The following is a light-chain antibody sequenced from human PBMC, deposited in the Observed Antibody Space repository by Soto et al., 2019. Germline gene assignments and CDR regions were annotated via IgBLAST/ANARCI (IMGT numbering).Light chain of an antibody. J-gene: IGKJ4*01. V-gene: IGKV3-11*01. Sequence: EIVLTQSPATLSLSPGERAALSCRASQSVSSYLAWYQQKPGQAPRLLIYDASKRATGIPARFSGSGSGTDFSVIISRLAAEDFAVYFYQQRSNWPSTFGGGTKVEI. CDR1: QSVSSY. CDR2: DAS. CDR3: QQRSNWPST.